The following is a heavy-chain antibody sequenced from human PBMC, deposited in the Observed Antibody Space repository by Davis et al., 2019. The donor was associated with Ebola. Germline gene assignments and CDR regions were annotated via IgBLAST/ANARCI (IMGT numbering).Heavy chain of an antibody. J-gene: IGHJ4*02. CDR3: STGSYPREY. V-gene: IGHV3-30*03. Sequence: GESLKISCAASGFTFSDYYMSWIRQAPGKGLEWVAVISYDGSNKYYADSVKGRFTISRDDSKNTAYLQMNSLKTEDTAVYYCSTGSYPREYWGQGTLVTVSS. CDR2: ISYDGSNK. CDR1: GFTFSDYY. D-gene: IGHD1-26*01.